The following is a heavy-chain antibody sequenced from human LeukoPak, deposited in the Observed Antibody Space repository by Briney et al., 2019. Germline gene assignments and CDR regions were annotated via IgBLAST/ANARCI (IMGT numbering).Heavy chain of an antibody. CDR1: GFTFSSYG. CDR3: ARDLVRDSSGYPHI. Sequence: PGGSLRLSCAASGFTFSSYGMHWVRQAPGKGLEWVAFIRYDGSNKYYADSVKGRFTISRDNSKNTLYLQMNSLRAEDTAVYYCARDLVRDSSGYPHIWAQGTMVTVSS. CDR2: IRYDGSNK. J-gene: IGHJ3*02. V-gene: IGHV3-30*02. D-gene: IGHD3-22*01.